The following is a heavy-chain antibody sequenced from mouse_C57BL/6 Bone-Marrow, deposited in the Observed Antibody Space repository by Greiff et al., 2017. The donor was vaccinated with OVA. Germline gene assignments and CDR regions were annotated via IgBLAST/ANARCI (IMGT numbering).Heavy chain of an antibody. V-gene: IGHV14-4*01. Sequence: EVKLMESGAELVRPGASVKLSCTASGFNIKDDYMHWVKQRPEQGLEWIGWIDPENGDTEYASKFQGKATITADTSSNTAYLQLSSLTSEDTAVYYCTGWDDYDTWFAYWGQGTLVTVSA. CDR2: IDPENGDT. D-gene: IGHD2-4*01. CDR3: TGWDDYDTWFAY. J-gene: IGHJ3*01. CDR1: GFNIKDDY.